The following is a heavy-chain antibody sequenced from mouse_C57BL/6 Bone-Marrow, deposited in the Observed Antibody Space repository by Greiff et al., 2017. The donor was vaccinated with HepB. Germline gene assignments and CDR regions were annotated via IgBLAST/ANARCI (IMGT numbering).Heavy chain of an antibody. CDR2: ISSGSSTI. J-gene: IGHJ4*01. CDR3: APTPTIYYPNDY. V-gene: IGHV5-17*01. Sequence: EVKLVESGGGLVKPGGSLKLSCAASGFTFSDYGMHWVRQAPEKGLEWVAYISSGSSTIYYADTVKGRFTIARDNAKNTLFLQMTSLRSEDTAMYYCAPTPTIYYPNDYWGQGTSVTVSS. CDR1: GFTFSDYG. D-gene: IGHD2-10*01.